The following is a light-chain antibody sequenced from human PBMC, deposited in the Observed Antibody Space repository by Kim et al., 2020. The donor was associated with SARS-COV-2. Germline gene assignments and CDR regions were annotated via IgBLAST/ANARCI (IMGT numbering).Light chain of an antibody. CDR1: SSDVGGYNY. CDR2: DVS. J-gene: IGLJ2*01. V-gene: IGLV2-11*01. CDR3: CSYAGSYTLV. Sequence: GQSVTISFTGTSSDVGGYNYVSWYQQHPGKAPKLMIYDVSKRPSGVPDRFSGSKSGNTASLTISGLQAEDEADYYCCSYAGSYTLVFGGGTHLTVL.